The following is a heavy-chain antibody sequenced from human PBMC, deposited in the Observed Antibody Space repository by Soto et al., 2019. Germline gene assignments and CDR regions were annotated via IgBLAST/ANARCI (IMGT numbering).Heavy chain of an antibody. Sequence: GGSLRLSCAASGFTFSSYGMHWVRQAPGKGLEWVAVIWYDGSNKYYADSVKGRFTISRDNSKNTLYLQMNSLRAEDTAVYYCARMAYYGSGIQLNYAFDIWGQGTMVTVSS. J-gene: IGHJ3*02. CDR1: GFTFSSYG. CDR3: ARMAYYGSGIQLNYAFDI. V-gene: IGHV3-33*01. D-gene: IGHD3-10*01. CDR2: IWYDGSNK.